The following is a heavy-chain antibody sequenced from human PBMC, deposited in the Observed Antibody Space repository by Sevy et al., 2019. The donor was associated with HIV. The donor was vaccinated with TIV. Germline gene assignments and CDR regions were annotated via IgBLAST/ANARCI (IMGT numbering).Heavy chain of an antibody. D-gene: IGHD2-8*01. CDR3: ARDYCTNGVCYAFDI. Sequence: ASVKVSCKASGYTFTGYYMHWVRQAPGQGLEWMGWINPNSGGTNYAQKFQGTVTMTRDTSISTAYMELSRLRSDDTAVYYCARDYCTNGVCYAFDIWGQGTMVTVSS. J-gene: IGHJ3*02. CDR2: INPNSGGT. V-gene: IGHV1-2*02. CDR1: GYTFTGYY.